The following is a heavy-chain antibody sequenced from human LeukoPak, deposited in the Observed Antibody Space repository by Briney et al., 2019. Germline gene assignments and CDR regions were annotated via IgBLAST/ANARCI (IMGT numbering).Heavy chain of an antibody. Sequence: SETLSLTCAVYGGSFSGYYWSWIRQPPGKGLEWIGSIYYSGSTYYNPSLKSRVTISVDTSKNQFSLKLSSVTAADTAVYYCARGRGYSKSLYYYYGMDVWGQGTTVTVSS. V-gene: IGHV4-34*01. CDR3: ARGRGYSKSLYYYYGMDV. CDR1: GGSFSGYY. CDR2: IYYSGST. J-gene: IGHJ6*02. D-gene: IGHD4-11*01.